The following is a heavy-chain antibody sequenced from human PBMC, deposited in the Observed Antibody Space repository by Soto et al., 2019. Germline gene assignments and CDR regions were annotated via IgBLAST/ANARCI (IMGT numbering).Heavy chain of an antibody. V-gene: IGHV4-59*12. CDR2: IYYSGST. CDR3: ARSIDP. CDR1: GGSISSYY. J-gene: IGHJ5*02. Sequence: PSETLSLTCTVSGGSISSYYWSWIRQPPGKGLEWIGSIYYSGSTYYNPSLKSRVTISVDTSKNQFSLKLSSVTAADTAVYYCARSIDPWGQGTLVTVSS.